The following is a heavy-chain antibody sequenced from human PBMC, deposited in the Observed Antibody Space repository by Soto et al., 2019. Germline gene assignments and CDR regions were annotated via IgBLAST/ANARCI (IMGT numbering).Heavy chain of an antibody. CDR1: GFTFSGHW. J-gene: IGHJ3*01. CDR2: ITPDGSTT. Sequence: EVQLVESGGGVVQPGGSLRLSCAAPGFTFSGHWMHWVRQAPGEGLVWVSRITPDGSTTDYADSVKGRFSISRDNAKNMVYLQMNSLRVEDTAVYYCTSLSIAVAHFAFDLWGQGTLVTVSS. V-gene: IGHV3-74*01. D-gene: IGHD6-19*01. CDR3: TSLSIAVAHFAFDL.